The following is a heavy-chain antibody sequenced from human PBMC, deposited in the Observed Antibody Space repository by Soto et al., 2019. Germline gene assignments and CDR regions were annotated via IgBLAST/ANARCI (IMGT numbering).Heavy chain of an antibody. CDR3: ARDLWGYCGTDCYPLDV. J-gene: IGHJ6*02. Sequence: QVQLQESGPGLVKPSETLSLTCTVSGGSISRYYWSWIRQTPGKGLEWIWYMSNTGSPVYNPSFKSRVTISVDTSKNPSSLKLNSVTAADTAVYYCARDLWGYCGTDCYPLDVWGQGTTVTFSS. V-gene: IGHV4-59*01. CDR2: MSNTGSP. D-gene: IGHD2-21*02. CDR1: GGSISRYY.